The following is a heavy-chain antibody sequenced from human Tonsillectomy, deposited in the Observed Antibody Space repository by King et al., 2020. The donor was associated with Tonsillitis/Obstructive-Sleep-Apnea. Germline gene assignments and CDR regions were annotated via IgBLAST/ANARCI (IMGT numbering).Heavy chain of an antibody. Sequence: VQLVESGAEVKKPGESLKISCKGSGYSFTSYWIGWVRQMPGKGLEWMGIIYPGDSDTRYSPSFQGQVTISADKSTSTAYLQWSSLKAPDTAMYYCARVGGGVSERNFFCPYWGQGTLVTVSS. D-gene: IGHD2/OR15-2a*01. V-gene: IGHV5-51*01. CDR1: GYSFTSYW. CDR3: ARVGGGVSERNFFCPY. CDR2: IYPGDSDT. J-gene: IGHJ4*02.